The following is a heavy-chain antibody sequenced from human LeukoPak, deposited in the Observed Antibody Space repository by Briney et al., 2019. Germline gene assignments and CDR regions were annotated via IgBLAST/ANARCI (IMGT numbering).Heavy chain of an antibody. V-gene: IGHV1-18*01. J-gene: IGHJ4*02. CDR1: GYSFTYYG. CDR2: IAPYNGNI. Sequence: GASVKVSCKASGYSFTYYGINWVRQAPGQGLEWMGWIAPYNGNIKYAQKFQGRVTMTTDTSTSTAYMDVRSLRPDDTAVYYCAAELVGATIVDYWGQGTLVTVSS. D-gene: IGHD1-26*01. CDR3: AAELVGATIVDY.